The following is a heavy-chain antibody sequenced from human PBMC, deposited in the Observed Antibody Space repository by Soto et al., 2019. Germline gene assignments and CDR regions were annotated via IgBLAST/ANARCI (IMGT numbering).Heavy chain of an antibody. V-gene: IGHV3-23*01. J-gene: IGHJ4*02. CDR2: ISGNGGTR. CDR1: GFTFSNYA. D-gene: IGHD1-1*01. Sequence: EVQLLDSGGGLVQPGVSLRLSCAASGFTFSNYAMTWVRQAPGQGLEWVLVISGNGGTRYYADSVMGRFTISSENSKNTLYLQMNSLRAEDTAVYYCAKGPLGVERPNYYFDYWGQGTLVTVSS. CDR3: AKGPLGVERPNYYFDY.